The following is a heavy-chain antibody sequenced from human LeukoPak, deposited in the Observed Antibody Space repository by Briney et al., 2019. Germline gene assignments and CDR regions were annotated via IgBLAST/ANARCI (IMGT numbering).Heavy chain of an antibody. D-gene: IGHD3-22*01. CDR2: IIPIFGTT. CDR1: GGTFSSYA. CDR3: ARDSRHYYDTSGYHHYFGY. J-gene: IGHJ4*02. Sequence: GASVNDSFKASGGTFSSYAISWVRQAPGQGREWMGGIIPIFGTTNYAQKLQGRAMITADESSSTAYMEMSSLRSDDTAVYYCARDSRHYYDTSGYHHYFGYWGQGALVTVSS. V-gene: IGHV1-69*13.